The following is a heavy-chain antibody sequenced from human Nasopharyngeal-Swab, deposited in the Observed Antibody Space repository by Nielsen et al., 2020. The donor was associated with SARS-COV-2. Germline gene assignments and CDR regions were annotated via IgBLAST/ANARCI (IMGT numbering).Heavy chain of an antibody. J-gene: IGHJ4*02. Sequence: ASVKVSCKASGYTFTSYGISWVRQAPGQGLEWMGWISAYNGNTNYAQKLQGRVTMTTDTSTSTAYMELGSLRSDDTAVYYCARGYCSSTSCYYFDYWGQGTLVTVSS. CDR3: ARGYCSSTSCYYFDY. CDR2: ISAYNGNT. CDR1: GYTFTSYG. D-gene: IGHD2-2*01. V-gene: IGHV1-18*04.